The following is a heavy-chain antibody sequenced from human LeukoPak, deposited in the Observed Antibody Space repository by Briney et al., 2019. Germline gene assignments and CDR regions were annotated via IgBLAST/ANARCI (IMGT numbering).Heavy chain of an antibody. CDR1: GFTVNSNY. D-gene: IGHD3-10*01. CDR2: IYPGGTT. Sequence: PGGSLRLSCAASGFTVNSNYWSWVRQAPGKGLEWVSVIYPGGTTYYADSVKGRFTFSRDNSKNMLHLQMNSLRAEDTAVYYCARGFNRGFDPWGQGTLVIVSS. J-gene: IGHJ5*02. CDR3: ARGFNRGFDP. V-gene: IGHV3-53*01.